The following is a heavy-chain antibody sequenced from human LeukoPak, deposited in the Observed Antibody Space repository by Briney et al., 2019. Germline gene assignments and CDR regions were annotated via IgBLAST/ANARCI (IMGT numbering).Heavy chain of an antibody. D-gene: IGHD6-13*01. J-gene: IGHJ5*02. Sequence: KPSETLSLTCTVSSGSISSSSYYWGWLRQPPGKGLEWIGSIYYSGSTYYNPPLKSRVTISVDTSKNQFSRKLSSVTAADTAVYYCARRYGSSWYVREAWCDPWGQGTLVTVSS. CDR1: SGSISSSSYY. CDR2: IYYSGST. CDR3: ARRYGSSWYVREAWCDP. V-gene: IGHV4-39*01.